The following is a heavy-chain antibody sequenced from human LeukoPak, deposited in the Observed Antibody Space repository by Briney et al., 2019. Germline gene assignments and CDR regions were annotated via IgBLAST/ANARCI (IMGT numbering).Heavy chain of an antibody. Sequence: GASVKVSCKASGGTFSSYAISWVRQAPGQGLEWMGRIIPILGIANYAQKFQGRVTITADKSTSTAYMELSSLRSEDTAVYYCARALHIPTIAAAGKMGFPFDYWGQGTLVTVSS. CDR3: ARALHIPTIAAAGKMGFPFDY. CDR2: IIPILGIA. D-gene: IGHD6-13*01. J-gene: IGHJ4*02. V-gene: IGHV1-69*04. CDR1: GGTFSSYA.